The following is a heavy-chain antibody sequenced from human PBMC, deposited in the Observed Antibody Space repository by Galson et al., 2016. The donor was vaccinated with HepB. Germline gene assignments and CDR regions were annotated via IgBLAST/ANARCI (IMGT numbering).Heavy chain of an antibody. CDR1: GDTVSSSSYY. Sequence: ETLSLTCTVSGDTVSSSSYYCGCIRQSPAKGLEWLGNIYHGVTTKNNPSPKSRITISVDTSKNQSSLKFSSVTAAETAVYYCARVRDSDFWSGFGMDVWGQGTTVTVSS. D-gene: IGHD3-3*01. V-gene: IGHV4-39*01. CDR3: ARVRDSDFWSGFGMDV. J-gene: IGHJ6*02. CDR2: IYHGVTT.